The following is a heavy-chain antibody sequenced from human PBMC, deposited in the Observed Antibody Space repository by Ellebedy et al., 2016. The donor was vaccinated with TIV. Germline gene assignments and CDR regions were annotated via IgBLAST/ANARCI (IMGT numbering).Heavy chain of an antibody. CDR3: ARHGPQWFDAFDI. D-gene: IGHD3-22*01. Sequence: PSETLSLTCAVSGVSITSHFWTWIRQPAGGGLEWIGRLHPSGTPNYNPPLKSRVIMSRDTSKDQFSLKLSSVTAADTAVYFCARHGPQWFDAFDIWGQGTLVTVSS. CDR1: GVSITSHF. V-gene: IGHV4-4*07. CDR2: LHPSGTP. J-gene: IGHJ3*02.